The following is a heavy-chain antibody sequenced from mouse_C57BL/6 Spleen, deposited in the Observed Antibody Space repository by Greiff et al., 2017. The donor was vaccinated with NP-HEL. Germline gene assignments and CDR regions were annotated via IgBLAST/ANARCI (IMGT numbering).Heavy chain of an antibody. CDR3: AKGDLRFCDY. Sequence: EVKLMESGGGLVKPGGSLKLSCAASGFTFSDYGMHWVRQAPEKGLEWVAYISSGSSTIYYADTVKGRFTISRDNAKNTLFLQMTSLRSEDTAMYYCAKGDLRFCDYWGQGTTLTVSS. V-gene: IGHV5-17*01. D-gene: IGHD5-1*01. J-gene: IGHJ2*01. CDR1: GFTFSDYG. CDR2: ISSGSSTI.